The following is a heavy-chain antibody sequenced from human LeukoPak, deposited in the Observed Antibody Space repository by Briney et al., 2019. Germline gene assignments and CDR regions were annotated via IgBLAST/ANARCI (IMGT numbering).Heavy chain of an antibody. CDR3: ARGKGLPIYYYYMDV. J-gene: IGHJ6*03. CDR2: IIPIFGTA. CDR1: GGTFSSYA. V-gene: IGHV1-69*05. D-gene: IGHD4-11*01. Sequence: SVKVSCKASGGTFSSYAISWVRQAPGQGLEWMGGIIPIFGTANYAQKFQGRVTITTDESTSTAYMELSSLRSEDTAVYYCARGKGLPIYYYYMDVWGKGTTVTVSS.